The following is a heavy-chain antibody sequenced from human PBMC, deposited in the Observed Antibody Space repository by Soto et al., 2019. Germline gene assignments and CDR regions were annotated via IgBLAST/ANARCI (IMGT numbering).Heavy chain of an antibody. Sequence: GAPVKVSFKASGGTFSSYAISWVRQAPGQGVEWMGGVIPILGTANYAQNSQGRATITADEPTSTAYMERSSLRSEDTAVYSCAIDYGSGSYWPYWGQGPLVTVSS. D-gene: IGHD3-10*01. J-gene: IGHJ4*02. CDR2: VIPILGTA. CDR3: AIDYGSGSYWPY. CDR1: GGTFSSYA. V-gene: IGHV1-69*13.